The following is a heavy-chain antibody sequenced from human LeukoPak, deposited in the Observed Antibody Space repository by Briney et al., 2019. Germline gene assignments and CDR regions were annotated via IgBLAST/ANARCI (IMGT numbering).Heavy chain of an antibody. J-gene: IGHJ5*02. CDR1: GYTFTGYY. CDR3: ARELHYDYDILTGYYP. D-gene: IGHD3-9*01. CDR2: INPNSGGT. Sequence: ASVKVSCKASGYTFTGYYIHWVRQAPGQGLEWMGWINPNSGGTNYAQKFQGRVTMTRDTSISTAYMELSRLRSDDTAVYYCARELHYDYDILTGYYPWGQGTLVTVSS. V-gene: IGHV1-2*02.